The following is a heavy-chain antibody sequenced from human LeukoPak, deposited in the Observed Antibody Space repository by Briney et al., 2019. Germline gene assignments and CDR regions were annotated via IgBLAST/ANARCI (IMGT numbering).Heavy chain of an antibody. CDR1: GDSISNYY. J-gene: IGHJ4*02. V-gene: IGHV4-4*07. CDR3: ARQAQYSSSSYYFDY. CDR2: IYTSGST. Sequence: SETLSLTCTVSGDSISNYYWSWIRQPAGKGLEWIGRIYTSGSTNYNPSLKSRVTISVDTSKNQFSLKLSSVTAADTAVYYCARQAQYSSSSYYFDYWGQGTLVTVSS. D-gene: IGHD6-6*01.